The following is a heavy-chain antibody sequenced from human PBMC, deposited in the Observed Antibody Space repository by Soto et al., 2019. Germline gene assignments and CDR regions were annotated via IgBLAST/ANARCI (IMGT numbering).Heavy chain of an antibody. J-gene: IGHJ6*02. CDR2: ISYDGSNK. CDR3: ARGEALAADGSLGGWVYYGMDV. CDR1: GFTFRTYA. Sequence: QVQLVESGGGVVQPGTSLRLSCAASGFTFRTYAMHWVRQAPGKGLEWVAVISYDGSNKYYADSVKGRITISRDNSKNXLYLQLNSLRAEDTAVYYCARGEALAADGSLGGWVYYGMDVWGQGTTVTVSS. D-gene: IGHD6-13*01. V-gene: IGHV3-30-3*01.